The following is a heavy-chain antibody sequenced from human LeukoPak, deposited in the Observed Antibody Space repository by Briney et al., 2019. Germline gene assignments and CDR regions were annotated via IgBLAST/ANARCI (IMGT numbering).Heavy chain of an antibody. V-gene: IGHV3-23*01. J-gene: IGHJ4*02. CDR2: ISGSGGST. Sequence: GGSLRLSCAASGFPFSSYGMSWVRQAPGKGLEWVSAISGSGGSTYYADSVKGRFTISRDNSKNTLYLQMNSLRAEDTAVYYCARLSGYYSYYFDYWGQGTLVTVSS. CDR3: ARLSGYYSYYFDY. CDR1: GFPFSSYG. D-gene: IGHD3-22*01.